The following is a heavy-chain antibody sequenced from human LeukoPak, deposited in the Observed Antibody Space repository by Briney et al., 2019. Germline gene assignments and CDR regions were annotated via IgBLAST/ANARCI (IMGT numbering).Heavy chain of an antibody. CDR1: GFTFDDYA. V-gene: IGHV3-9*01. CDR3: AKALSQQLVMGTFDY. CDR2: ISWNSGSI. Sequence: GGSLRLSCAASGFTFDDYAMHWVRQAPGKGLEWVSGISWNSGSIGYADSVKGRFTISRDNAKNSLCLQMNSLRAEDTALYYCAKALSQQLVMGTFDYWGQGTLVTVSS. D-gene: IGHD6-13*01. J-gene: IGHJ4*02.